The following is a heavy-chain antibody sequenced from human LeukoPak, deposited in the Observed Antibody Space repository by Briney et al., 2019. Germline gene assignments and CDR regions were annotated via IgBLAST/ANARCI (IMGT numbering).Heavy chain of an antibody. J-gene: IGHJ3*02. D-gene: IGHD3-10*01. CDR1: GGSISRYY. Sequence: SETLPLTCTVSGGSISRYYWSWIRQPPGKGLEWIGYISYSGGTYYNPSLKSRLGISVDTSKNQFSLKLSSVTAADTAVYYCASTSKYIGSGRDDSFDIWGQGTMVTVSS. CDR3: ASTSKYIGSGRDDSFDI. V-gene: IGHV4-59*06. CDR2: ISYSGGT.